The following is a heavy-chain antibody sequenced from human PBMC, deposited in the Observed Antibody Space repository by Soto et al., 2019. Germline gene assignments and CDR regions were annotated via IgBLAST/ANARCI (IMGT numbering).Heavy chain of an antibody. J-gene: IGHJ6*02. V-gene: IGHV4-59*01. Sequence: PSETLSLTCTVSGGSISSYYWSWIRQPPGKGLEWIGYIYYSGSTNYNPSLKSRVTISVDTSKNQFSLKLSSVTAADTAVYYCASSDSGEYYYYGMDVWGQGTTVTVSS. D-gene: IGHD2-21*02. CDR1: GGSISSYY. CDR2: IYYSGST. CDR3: ASSDSGEYYYYGMDV.